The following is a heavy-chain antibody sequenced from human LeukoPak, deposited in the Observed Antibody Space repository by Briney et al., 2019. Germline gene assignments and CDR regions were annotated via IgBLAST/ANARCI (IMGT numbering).Heavy chain of an antibody. CDR1: GYTFTSYD. D-gene: IGHD3-10*01. Sequence: ASVKVSCKASGYTFTSYDINWVRQPTGQGLEWMGWMNPNSGNTGYAQKFQGRVTMTRNTSISTAYMELSSLRSEDTGVYYCARTYMVRGVIINYYYYYMDVWGKGTTVTVSS. V-gene: IGHV1-8*01. CDR2: MNPNSGNT. CDR3: ARTYMVRGVIINYYYYYMDV. J-gene: IGHJ6*03.